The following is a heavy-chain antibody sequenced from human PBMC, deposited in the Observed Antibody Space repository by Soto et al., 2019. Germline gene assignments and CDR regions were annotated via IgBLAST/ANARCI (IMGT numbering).Heavy chain of an antibody. Sequence: GESLKISCKGSGYSFTSYWIGWVRQMPGKGLEWMGIIYPGDSDTRYSPSFQGQVTISADKSISTAYLQWSSLKASDTAMYYCARYDYGDYSYYYGMDVWGQGTTVTVS. CDR2: IYPGDSDT. CDR3: ARYDYGDYSYYYGMDV. V-gene: IGHV5-51*01. CDR1: GYSFTSYW. J-gene: IGHJ6*02. D-gene: IGHD4-17*01.